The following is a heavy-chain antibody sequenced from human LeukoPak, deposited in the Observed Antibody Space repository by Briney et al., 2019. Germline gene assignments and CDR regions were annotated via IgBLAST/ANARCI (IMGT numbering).Heavy chain of an antibody. CDR3: ARDINWNDGGVSDY. J-gene: IGHJ4*02. CDR1: GFTFSDYY. Sequence: NTGGSLRLSCAASGFTFSDYYMSWLRQAPGKGLERVSYISSSGSTIYYADSVTGRFTISRDNAKNSLYLQMNSLRAEDTAVYYCARDINWNDGGVSDYWGQGTLVTVSS. CDR2: ISSSGSTI. D-gene: IGHD1-1*01. V-gene: IGHV3-11*01.